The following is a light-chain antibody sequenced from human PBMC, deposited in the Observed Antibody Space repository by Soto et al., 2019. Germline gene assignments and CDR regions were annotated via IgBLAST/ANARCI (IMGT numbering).Light chain of an antibody. CDR1: QSLLNSNGYNC. J-gene: IGKJ1*01. CDR2: LGS. V-gene: IGKV2-28*01. CDR3: MQSLQTPLT. Sequence: DIVMTQSPLSLPVTPGESASISCRSSQSLLNSNGYNCLEWYLQKPGQSPQLLIYLGSNRASGVPDRFSGRGSGTDFTLKISRVEAEDVGVYFCMQSLQTPLTFGQGTKVEIK.